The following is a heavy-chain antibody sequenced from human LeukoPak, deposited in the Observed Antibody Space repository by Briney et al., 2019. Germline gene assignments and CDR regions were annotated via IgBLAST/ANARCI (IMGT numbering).Heavy chain of an antibody. J-gene: IGHJ4*02. V-gene: IGHV4-39*07. CDR2: IYYSGST. Sequence: PSETLSLTCTVSGGSISSSSYYWGWIRQPRGKGLEWIGSIYYSGSTYYNPSLKSRVTLSVDTSKNQFSLKLSSVTAADTAVYYCARDWVFGWLVDEDYFDYWGQGTLVTVSS. D-gene: IGHD6-19*01. CDR1: GGSISSSSYY. CDR3: ARDWVFGWLVDEDYFDY.